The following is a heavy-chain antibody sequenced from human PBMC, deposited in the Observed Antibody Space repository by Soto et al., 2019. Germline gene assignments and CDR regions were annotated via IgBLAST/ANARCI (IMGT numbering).Heavy chain of an antibody. CDR1: GFTFSSYA. D-gene: IGHD2-15*01. V-gene: IGHV3-23*01. CDR3: AKGHCSGDSCYSVPYVY. J-gene: IGHJ4*02. CDR2: ISGSGGST. Sequence: GGSLRLSCAASGFTFSSYAMSWVRQAPGKGLEWVSAISGSGGSTFYADSVKGRFTISRDNSKNTLFLQMNGLRAEDTAVYYCAKGHCSGDSCYSVPYVYWGQGTLVTVSS.